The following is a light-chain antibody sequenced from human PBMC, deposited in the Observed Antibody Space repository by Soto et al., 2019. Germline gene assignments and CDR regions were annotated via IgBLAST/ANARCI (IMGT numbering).Light chain of an antibody. CDR1: SSDVGGYNY. CDR2: DVS. CDR3: SSYTISSTHDV. J-gene: IGLJ1*01. V-gene: IGLV2-14*01. Sequence: QSALTQPASVSGSPGQSITISCTGTSSDVGGYNYVSWYQQQPGKAPKLMIYDVSNRPSGVSNRFSGSKSGNTASLTSSGLHAEDDADYYSSSYTISSTHDVFGSGTQLTVL.